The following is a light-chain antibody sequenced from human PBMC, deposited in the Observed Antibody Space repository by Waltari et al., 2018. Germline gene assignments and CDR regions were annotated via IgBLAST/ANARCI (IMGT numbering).Light chain of an antibody. V-gene: IGLV1-51*02. Sequence: QSVLTQPPSVSAAPGQRVTISCSGGSSNIGNNYVSWYRQFPGTAPKLLIYEDSERPSGIPGRFSGSKSGQSATLAIPGLQAGDEADYYCGTWDSSLSGAVFGGGTHLTVL. CDR3: GTWDSSLSGAV. CDR1: SSNIGNNY. CDR2: EDS. J-gene: IGLJ7*01.